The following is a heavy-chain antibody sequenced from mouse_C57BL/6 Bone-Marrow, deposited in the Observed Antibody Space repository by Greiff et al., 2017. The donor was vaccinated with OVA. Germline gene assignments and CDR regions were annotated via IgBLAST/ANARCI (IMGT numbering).Heavy chain of an antibody. CDR3: ARQDYGSPFAY. D-gene: IGHD1-1*01. V-gene: IGHV5-12*01. Sequence: EVQGVESGGGLVQPGGSLKLSCAASGFTFSDYYMYWVRQTPEKRLEWVAYISNGGGSTYYPDTVKGRFTISRDNAKNTLYLQMSRLKSEDPAMYYCARQDYGSPFAYWGQGTLVTVSA. CDR2: ISNGGGST. J-gene: IGHJ3*01. CDR1: GFTFSDYY.